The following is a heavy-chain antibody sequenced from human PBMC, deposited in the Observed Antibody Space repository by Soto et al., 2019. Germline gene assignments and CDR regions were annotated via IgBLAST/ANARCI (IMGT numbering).Heavy chain of an antibody. V-gene: IGHV3-23*01. CDR1: GFTFSSYA. CDR3: AKGDYVWGSYRPNWFDP. D-gene: IGHD3-16*02. Sequence: GSLRLSCAASGFTFSSYAMSWVRQAPGKGLEWVSAISGSGGSTYYADSVKGRFTISRDNSKNTLYLQMNSLRAEDTAVYYCAKGDYVWGSYRPNWFDPWGQGTLVTVSS. CDR2: ISGSGGST. J-gene: IGHJ5*02.